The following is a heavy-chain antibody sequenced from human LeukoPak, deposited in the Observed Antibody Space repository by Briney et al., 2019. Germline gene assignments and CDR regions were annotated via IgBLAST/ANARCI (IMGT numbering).Heavy chain of an antibody. CDR1: GFTVSSNY. J-gene: IGHJ4*02. CDR2: ISGSGGST. CDR3: AKEETTMVRGVYLDY. D-gene: IGHD3-10*01. Sequence: GGSLRLSCAASGFTVSSNYMSWVRQAPGKGLEWVSAISGSGGSTYYADSVKGRFTISRDNSKNTLYLQMNSLRAEDTAVYYCAKEETTMVRGVYLDYWGQGTLVTVSS. V-gene: IGHV3-23*01.